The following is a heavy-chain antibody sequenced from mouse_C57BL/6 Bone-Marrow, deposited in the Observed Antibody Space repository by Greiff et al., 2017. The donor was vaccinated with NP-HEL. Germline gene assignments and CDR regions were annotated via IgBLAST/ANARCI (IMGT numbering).Heavy chain of an antibody. CDR2: INPNNGGT. V-gene: IGHV1-26*01. CDR3: GGLRRRGAMDY. Sequence: EVQLQQSGPELVKPGASVKISCKASGYTFTDYYMNWVKQSHGKSLEWIGDINPNNGGTSYNQKFKGKATLTVDKSSSTAYMELRSLTSEDSAVYYCGGLRRRGAMDYWGQGTSVTVSS. J-gene: IGHJ4*01. D-gene: IGHD2-2*01. CDR1: GYTFTDYY.